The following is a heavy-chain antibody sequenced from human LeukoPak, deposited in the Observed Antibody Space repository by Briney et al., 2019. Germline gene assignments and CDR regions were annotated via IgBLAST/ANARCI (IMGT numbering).Heavy chain of an antibody. CDR2: INPSGGST. J-gene: IGHJ5*02. D-gene: IGHD3-3*01. V-gene: IGHV1-46*01. CDR1: GYTFTSYY. CDR3: ARDVRFLEWLSYNWFDP. Sequence: ASVKVSCKASGYTFTSYYMHWVRQAPGQGLEWMGIINPSGGSTSYAQKFQGRLTMTRDTSTSTVYMELSSLRSEDTAVYYCARDVRFLEWLSYNWFDPWGQGTLVTVSS.